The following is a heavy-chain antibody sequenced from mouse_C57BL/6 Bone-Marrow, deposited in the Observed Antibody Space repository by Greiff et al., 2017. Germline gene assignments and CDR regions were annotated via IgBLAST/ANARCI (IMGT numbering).Heavy chain of an antibody. V-gene: IGHV1-74*01. J-gene: IGHJ4*01. CDR3: ARRFTTGVWYAMDY. D-gene: IGHD1-1*01. CDR1: GYTFTSYW. Sequence: QVQLQQPGAELVKPGASVKVSCKASGYTFTSYWMHWVKQRPGQGLEWIGRIHPSDSDTNYNQKFKGKATLTVDKSSSTAYMQLSSLTSEDSAVYYCARRFTTGVWYAMDYWGQGTSVTVSS. CDR2: IHPSDSDT.